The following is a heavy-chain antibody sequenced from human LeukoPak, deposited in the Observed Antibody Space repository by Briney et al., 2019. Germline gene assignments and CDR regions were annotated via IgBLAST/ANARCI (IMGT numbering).Heavy chain of an antibody. D-gene: IGHD5-18*01. V-gene: IGHV3-15*01. Sequence: GGSLRLSCAASGFTFSNAWMSWVRQAPGKGLEWVGRVTSKTDGGTTDYAAPVKGRFTISRDDSKNKLYLQMNSLRTEDTAVYYCTTDKLWFSYWGQGTLVTVSS. CDR3: TTDKLWFSY. CDR2: VTSKTDGGTT. J-gene: IGHJ4*02. CDR1: GFTFSNAW.